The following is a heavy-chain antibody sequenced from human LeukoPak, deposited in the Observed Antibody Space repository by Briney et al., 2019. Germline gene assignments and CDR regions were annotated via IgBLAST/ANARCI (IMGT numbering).Heavy chain of an antibody. V-gene: IGHV3-23*01. CDR2: ISGSGGST. Sequence: GGSLRLSCAASGFTFSSYAMSWVRQAPGKGLEWVSAISGSGGSTYYADSVKGRFTISRDNSKNTLYLQMNSLRAEDTAVYYCAKVGDYVWGSYRWGTYYFDCWGQGTLVTVSS. CDR3: AKVGDYVWGSYRWGTYYFDC. D-gene: IGHD3-16*02. CDR1: GFTFSSYA. J-gene: IGHJ4*02.